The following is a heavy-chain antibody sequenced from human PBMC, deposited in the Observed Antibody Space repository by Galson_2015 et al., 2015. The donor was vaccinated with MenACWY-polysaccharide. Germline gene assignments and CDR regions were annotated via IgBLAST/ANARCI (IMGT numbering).Heavy chain of an antibody. V-gene: IGHV3-33*01. J-gene: IGHJ3*02. CDR3: VRERGPFDGFDI. D-gene: IGHD3-10*01. CDR2: IWAAGRNQ. CDR1: GFPFSTYG. Sequence: SLRLSCAASGFPFSTYGLHWVRQAPGKGLEWVAVIWAAGRNQYYADSVNGRFSISRDNSKNTLSLQLNRLRADDTAVYYCVRERGPFDGFDIWGQGTMVPVSS.